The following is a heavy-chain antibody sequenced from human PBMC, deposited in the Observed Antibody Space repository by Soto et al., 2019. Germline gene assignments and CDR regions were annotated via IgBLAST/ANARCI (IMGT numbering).Heavy chain of an antibody. V-gene: IGHV4-4*02. D-gene: IGHD2-21*01. J-gene: IGHJ4*02. Sequence: QVQLQESGPGLMKPSGTLSLTCAVSGGSITSNWWSWVRQPPGKGLEWIAEIFHTGSANYNPSLMSRLTISIDKSKNHLSLNLTSMPAADTAVYYCARHIAVSGTRGFDHWGQGTQVNVSS. CDR1: GGSITSNW. CDR3: ARHIAVSGTRGFDH. CDR2: IFHTGSA.